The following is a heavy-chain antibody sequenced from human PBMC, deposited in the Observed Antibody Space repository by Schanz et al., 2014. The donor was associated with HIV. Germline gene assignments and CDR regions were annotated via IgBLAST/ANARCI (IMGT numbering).Heavy chain of an antibody. Sequence: QVQLVQSGSEVKKPGASVKVSCKASGYTFTTYDINWLRQATGQGLEWLGWMNTRDGRTGYAQKFQGRVTMTRTTSISTAYLELRSLTSDDTAVYYCARGGGSGTADFWGQGTLVTVSS. CDR2: MNTRDGRT. D-gene: IGHD1-26*01. CDR1: GYTFTTYD. J-gene: IGHJ4*02. CDR3: ARGGGSGTADF. V-gene: IGHV1-8*01.